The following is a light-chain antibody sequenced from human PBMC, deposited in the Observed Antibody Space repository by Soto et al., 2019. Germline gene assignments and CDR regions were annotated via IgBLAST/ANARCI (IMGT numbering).Light chain of an antibody. CDR2: TAS. V-gene: IGKV1-6*02. CDR3: LQDSIYPWT. Sequence: AIQLTQSPSSLSASVGDRVTITCRASQDIRNNLGWYLQKPGRAPKLLIFTASGLQSGVPSRFSGRGSGTDFTLTISSLQPEDFATYYCLQDSIYPWTFGQGTKVEIK. CDR1: QDIRNN. J-gene: IGKJ1*01.